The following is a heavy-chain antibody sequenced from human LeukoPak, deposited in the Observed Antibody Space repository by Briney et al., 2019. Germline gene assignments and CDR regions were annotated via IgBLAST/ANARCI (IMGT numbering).Heavy chain of an antibody. CDR1: GFFVRDYY. J-gene: IGHJ3*02. D-gene: IGHD1-1*01. V-gene: IGHV3-11*03. CDR2: IISSGSDT. Sequence: PGGSLRLSCAASGFFVRDYYMTWIRQAPGKGLEWISYIISSGSDTNYADSVWGRITVSRDSAQNSLHLQMDSLRADDTAVYYCARVGHNHAFDIWGQGTVVPVSS. CDR3: ARVGHNHAFDI.